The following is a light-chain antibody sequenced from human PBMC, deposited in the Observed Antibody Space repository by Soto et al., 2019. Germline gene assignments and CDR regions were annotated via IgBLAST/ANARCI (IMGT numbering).Light chain of an antibody. V-gene: IGLV2-14*01. J-gene: IGLJ2*01. CDR2: EVR. CDR3: SSYTSKSSLI. CDR1: MRDVGAYNL. Sequence: QSALTQPASVSGSPGQSITISCAGTMRDVGAYNLVSWYQQRPGRAPQLIIYEVRNRPSGISFRFSGSKSGNTASLTISGLQAEDEADYYCSSYTSKSSLIFGGGTKLTVL.